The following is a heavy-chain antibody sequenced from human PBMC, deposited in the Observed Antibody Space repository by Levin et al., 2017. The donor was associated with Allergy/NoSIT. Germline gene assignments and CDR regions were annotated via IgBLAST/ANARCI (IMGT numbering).Heavy chain of an antibody. CDR2: IFPSDSDT. Sequence: GESLKISCQASGYSFTSFWFGWVRQRPGKGLEWMGLIFPSDSDTRVSPSFQGQIIMSVDKSISTAYLQWSSLKASDSAMYYCGRRDSDGSNSFDYWGQGTLVTVSP. V-gene: IGHV5-51*01. D-gene: IGHD4-23*01. CDR1: GYSFTSFW. J-gene: IGHJ4*02. CDR3: GRRDSDGSNSFDY.